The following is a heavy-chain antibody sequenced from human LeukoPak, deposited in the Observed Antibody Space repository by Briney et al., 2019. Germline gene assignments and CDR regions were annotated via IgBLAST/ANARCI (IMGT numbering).Heavy chain of an antibody. Sequence: PGGSLRLSCAASGFSFNNYAMNWVRQAPGKGLEWVSSPSGGGETTYYADSAKGRFTISRDNSQNTLYLQMNSLRAEDTAVYYCARDYADYVGYFFFDYWGQGTLVTVSS. V-gene: IGHV3-23*01. D-gene: IGHD4-17*01. CDR2: PSGGGETT. CDR1: GFSFNNYA. CDR3: ARDYADYVGYFFFDY. J-gene: IGHJ4*02.